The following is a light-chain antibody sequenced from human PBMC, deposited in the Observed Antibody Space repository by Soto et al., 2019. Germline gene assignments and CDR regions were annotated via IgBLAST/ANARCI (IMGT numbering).Light chain of an antibody. V-gene: IGKV3-20*01. CDR2: GAS. Sequence: IVLTQSPGTLSLSPGERATLSCRASQSVSSSYLAWYQQKPGQAPRLLIYGASSRATGIPDRFSGSGSGTDFTLTISRLEPEDFAVYYCQQYGSSRTFGGGTKVDSK. J-gene: IGKJ4*01. CDR3: QQYGSSRT. CDR1: QSVSSSY.